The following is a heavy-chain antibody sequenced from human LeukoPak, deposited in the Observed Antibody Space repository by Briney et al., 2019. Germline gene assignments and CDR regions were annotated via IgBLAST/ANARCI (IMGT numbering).Heavy chain of an antibody. CDR1: GFTFSSYG. D-gene: IGHD3-16*01. V-gene: IGHV3-30*18. CDR3: AKDGGIKSSSYFDY. Sequence: GGSLRLSCAASGFTFSSYGMHWVRQAPGKGLEWVAVISYDGSNKYYADSVKGRFTISRDNSKNTLYLQMNSLRAEDTAVYYCAKDGGIKSSSYFDYWGQGTLVTVSS. CDR2: ISYDGSNK. J-gene: IGHJ4*02.